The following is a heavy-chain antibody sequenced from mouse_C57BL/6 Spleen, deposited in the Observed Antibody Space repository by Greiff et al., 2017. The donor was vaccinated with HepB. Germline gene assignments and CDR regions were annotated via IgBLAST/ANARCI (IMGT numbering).Heavy chain of an antibody. CDR1: GYTFTNYW. CDR3: ARRYYDYDGDDYYAMDY. J-gene: IGHJ4*01. Sequence: QVQLQQSGAELVRPGTSVKMSCKASGYTFTNYWIGWAKQRPGHGLEWIGDIYPGGGYTNYNEKFKGKATLTADKSSSTAYMQFSSLTSEDSAIYYCARRYYDYDGDDYYAMDYWGQGTSVTVSS. V-gene: IGHV1-63*01. CDR2: IYPGGGYT. D-gene: IGHD2-4*01.